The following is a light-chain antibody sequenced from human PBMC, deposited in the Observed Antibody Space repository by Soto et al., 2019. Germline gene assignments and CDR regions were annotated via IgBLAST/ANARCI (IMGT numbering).Light chain of an antibody. CDR3: QQHNNWPPLT. CDR2: GAS. V-gene: IGKV3-15*01. J-gene: IGKJ4*01. Sequence: EIVMTQSPATLSVSPGERATLSCRASQSVSSNLVWYQQKPGQAPRLLIYGASSRATGVPDRFSGSGFGTDFTLTITRLEPEDFAVYYCQQHNNWPPLTFGGGTKVDIK. CDR1: QSVSSN.